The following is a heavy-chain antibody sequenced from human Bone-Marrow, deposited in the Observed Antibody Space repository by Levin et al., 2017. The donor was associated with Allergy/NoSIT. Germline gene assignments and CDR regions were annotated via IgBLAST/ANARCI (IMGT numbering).Heavy chain of an antibody. CDR1: GYTFTSYA. J-gene: IGHJ4*02. D-gene: IGHD6-19*01. Sequence: GESLKISCTASGYTFTSYAMHWVRQAPGQRLEWMGWINAGNGNTKYSQKFQGRVTITRDTSASTAYMELSSLRSEDTAVYYCARSQVWGIAVAGNLKNWGQGTLVTVSS. CDR3: ARSQVWGIAVAGNLKN. CDR2: INAGNGNT. V-gene: IGHV1-3*01.